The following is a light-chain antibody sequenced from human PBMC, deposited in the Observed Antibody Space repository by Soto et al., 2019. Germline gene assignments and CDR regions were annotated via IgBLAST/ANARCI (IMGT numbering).Light chain of an antibody. CDR3: QQYGSSRWT. Sequence: EIVLTQSPGTLSLSPGERATLSCRVSQSVTSNYIAWYQQKPGQAPRLLIYGASSRATGIPDRFSGSGSGTDFTLTISRLEPEDFAVYYCQQYGSSRWTFGQGTKVDIK. CDR2: GAS. V-gene: IGKV3-20*01. J-gene: IGKJ1*01. CDR1: QSVTSNY.